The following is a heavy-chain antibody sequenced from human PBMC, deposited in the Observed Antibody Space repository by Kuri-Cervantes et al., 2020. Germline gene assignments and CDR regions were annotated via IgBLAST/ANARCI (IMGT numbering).Heavy chain of an antibody. CDR2: SNAGNGNT. CDR3: ARDSYYYDSSGYLDY. CDR1: GYTFTSYA. J-gene: IGHJ4*02. D-gene: IGHD3-22*01. Sequence: ASVKVSCKASGYTFTSYAMHWVRQAPGQRLEWMGWSNAGNGNTKYSQEFQGRVTMTRDTSTSTVYMELSSLRSEDTAVYYCARDSYYYDSSGYLDYWGQGTLVTVSS. V-gene: IGHV1-3*02.